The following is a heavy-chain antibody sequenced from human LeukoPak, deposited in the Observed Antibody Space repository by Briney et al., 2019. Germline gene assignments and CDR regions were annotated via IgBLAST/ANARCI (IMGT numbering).Heavy chain of an antibody. V-gene: IGHV6-1*01. CDR1: GDSVSSNIAT. CDR3: ARGGSTVTTRNWFDP. CDR2: TYYRPQWYY. D-gene: IGHD4-17*01. J-gene: IGHJ5*02. Sequence: SQTLSLTCVISGDSVSSNIATWNWIRQSPSRGLEWLGRTYYRPQWYYDYAVSVRSRITINPDTSKNQFSLQLSSVTPEDTAVYYCARGGSTVTTRNWFDPWGQGTLVTVSS.